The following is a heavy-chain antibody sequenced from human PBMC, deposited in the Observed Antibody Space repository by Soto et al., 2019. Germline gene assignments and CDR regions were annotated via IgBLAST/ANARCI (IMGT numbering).Heavy chain of an antibody. CDR1: GFTFSSYS. V-gene: IGHV3-48*02. D-gene: IGHD2-15*01. CDR2: ISSSSSTI. CDR3: ARDTVGGRDGSTYYYYGMDV. Sequence: GSLRLSCAASGFTFSSYSMNWVRQAPGKGLEWVSYISSSSSTIYYADSVKGRFTISRDNAKNSLYLQMNSLRDEDTAVYYCARDTVGGRDGSTYYYYGMDVWGQGTTVTVSS. J-gene: IGHJ6*02.